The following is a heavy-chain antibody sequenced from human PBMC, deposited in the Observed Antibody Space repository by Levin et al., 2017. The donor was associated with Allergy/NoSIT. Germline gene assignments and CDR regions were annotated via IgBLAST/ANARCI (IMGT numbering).Heavy chain of an antibody. D-gene: IGHD6-13*01. CDR1: GFTFSNYW. CDR3: ARDPASSRGMARNFDS. V-gene: IGHV3-74*01. J-gene: IGHJ4*02. CDR2: ISNIGTRI. Sequence: QPGGSLRLSCAASGFTFSNYWMHWVRQEPGKGLIWVSQISNIGTRITYADSVEGRFTISRDNAKNTLYLQMNSLTTEDTAIYYCARDPASSRGMARNFDSWGQGTLVTVSA.